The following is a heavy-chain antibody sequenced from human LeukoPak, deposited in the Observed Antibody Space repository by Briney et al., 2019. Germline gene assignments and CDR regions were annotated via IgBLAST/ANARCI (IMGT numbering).Heavy chain of an antibody. Sequence: SVKVSCKASGGTFSSYAISWVRQAPGQGLEWMGGIIPIFGTANYAQKFQGRVTITADESTSTAYMELSSLRSEDTAVYYCAREEPGAINWFDPWGQGTLVTVPS. J-gene: IGHJ5*02. CDR3: AREEPGAINWFDP. D-gene: IGHD2-2*02. CDR2: IIPIFGTA. V-gene: IGHV1-69*01. CDR1: GGTFSSYA.